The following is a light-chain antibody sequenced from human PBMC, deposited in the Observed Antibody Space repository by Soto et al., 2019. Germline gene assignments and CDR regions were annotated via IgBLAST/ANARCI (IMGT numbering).Light chain of an antibody. V-gene: IGKV1-5*03. Sequence: DIQMTQSPSTLFASVGDRVTITCRASQSISDWLAWYQQKPGEAPRLLIYRASTLQSGVSSRFRGSGSGTEFTLTISDLQPDDFATYYCQQYHIYSWTFGQGTTVGIK. CDR3: QQYHIYSWT. J-gene: IGKJ1*01. CDR1: QSISDW. CDR2: RAS.